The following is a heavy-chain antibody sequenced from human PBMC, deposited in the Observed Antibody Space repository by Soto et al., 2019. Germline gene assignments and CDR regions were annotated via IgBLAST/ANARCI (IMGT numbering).Heavy chain of an antibody. CDR3: TKDNGDGVDFWSGSPYRYHYGLDV. J-gene: IGHJ6*02. CDR1: GFSFRNYG. CDR2: ISRDGNNQ. V-gene: IGHV3-30*18. Sequence: VQLLESGGGLVHPGGSLRLSCAASGFSFRNYGIHWVRQAPGKGLEWVAVISRDGNNQFYADSVKGRFTISRDNSRNTLFLQMNTLRPEDTAVYYCTKDNGDGVDFWSGSPYRYHYGLDVWGQGTTVTVSS. D-gene: IGHD3-3*01.